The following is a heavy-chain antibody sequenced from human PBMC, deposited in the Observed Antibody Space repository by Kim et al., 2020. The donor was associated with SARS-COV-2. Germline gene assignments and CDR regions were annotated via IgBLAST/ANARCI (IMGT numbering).Heavy chain of an antibody. D-gene: IGHD3-22*01. V-gene: IGHV3-33*06. CDR3: AKERGSGFGSFFDY. J-gene: IGHJ4*02. Sequence: GGSLRLSCAASGFTFSSYGMHWVRQAPGKGLEWVAVIWYDGSNKYYADSVKGRFTISRDNSKNTLYLQMNSLRAEDTAVYYCAKERGSGFGSFFDYWGQGTLVTVSS. CDR1: GFTFSSYG. CDR2: IWYDGSNK.